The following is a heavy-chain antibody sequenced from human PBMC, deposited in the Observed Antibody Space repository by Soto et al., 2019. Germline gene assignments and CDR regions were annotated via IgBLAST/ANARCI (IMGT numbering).Heavy chain of an antibody. J-gene: IGHJ4*02. CDR3: AKAFRYDSSGYYGGPIDY. Sequence: QVQLVESGGGVVQPGRSLRLSCAASGFTFSSYGMHWVCQAPGKGLEWVAVISYDGSNKYYADSVKGRFTISRDNSKNTLYLQMNSLRAEDTAVYYCAKAFRYDSSGYYGGPIDYWGQGTLVTVSS. V-gene: IGHV3-30*18. CDR1: GFTFSSYG. CDR2: ISYDGSNK. D-gene: IGHD3-22*01.